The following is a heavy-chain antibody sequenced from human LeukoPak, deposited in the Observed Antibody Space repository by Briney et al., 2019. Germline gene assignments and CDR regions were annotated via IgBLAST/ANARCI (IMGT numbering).Heavy chain of an antibody. V-gene: IGHV4-59*01. D-gene: IGHD6-6*01. CDR1: GGSINNSY. CDR2: IYYSGST. J-gene: IGHJ5*02. CDR3: ARLSSLANKAARGRTWFDT. Sequence: SETLSLTCTVSGGSINNSYWTWIRQPPGKGLEWIGHIYYSGSTNYSPSLKSRVTISVDTSKNQFSLKLSSVTAADTAVYYCARLSSLANKAARGRTWFDTWGQGSLVTVSS.